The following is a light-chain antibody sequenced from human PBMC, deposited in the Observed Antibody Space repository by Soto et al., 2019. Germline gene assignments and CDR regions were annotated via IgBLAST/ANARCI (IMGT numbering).Light chain of an antibody. CDR3: LQDYNYPIT. V-gene: IGKV1-27*01. CDR1: QGISNY. J-gene: IGKJ5*01. Sequence: DIRMTQSPSSLSASVGDRVTITCRASQGISNYLXXYXQKXGXXXKXXXYAASTLQSGVPSRFSGSGSGTDFTLTISSLQPEDFATYYCLQDYNYPITFGQGTRLEIK. CDR2: AAS.